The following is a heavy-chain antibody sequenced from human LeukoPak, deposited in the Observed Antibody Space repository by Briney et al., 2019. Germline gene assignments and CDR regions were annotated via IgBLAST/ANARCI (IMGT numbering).Heavy chain of an antibody. D-gene: IGHD4-17*01. Sequence: PSETLSLTCTVSGGSISSYYWSWIRQPPGKGLEWIGYIYYSGSTNYNPSLKSRVTISVDTSKNQFSLKLSSVTAADTAVYYCARAQGMTTLDYWGQGTLVTVSS. CDR3: ARAQGMTTLDY. V-gene: IGHV4-59*01. J-gene: IGHJ4*02. CDR1: GGSISSYY. CDR2: IYYSGST.